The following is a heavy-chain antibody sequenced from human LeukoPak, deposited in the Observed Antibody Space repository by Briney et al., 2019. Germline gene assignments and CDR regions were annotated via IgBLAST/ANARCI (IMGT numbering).Heavy chain of an antibody. Sequence: GASVKVSCKASGGTFSSYTINWVRQAPGQGLEWMGGIIPIFGTANYAQKFQGRVTITADESTSTAYMELSSLRSEDTAVYYCAREPSSSRYFDYWGQGTLVTVSS. D-gene: IGHD6-6*01. CDR1: GGTFSSYT. CDR3: AREPSSSRYFDY. J-gene: IGHJ4*02. V-gene: IGHV1-69*01. CDR2: IIPIFGTA.